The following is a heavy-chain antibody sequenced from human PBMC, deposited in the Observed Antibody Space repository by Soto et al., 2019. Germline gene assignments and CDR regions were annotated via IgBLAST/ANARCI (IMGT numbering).Heavy chain of an antibody. V-gene: IGHV3-9*01. J-gene: IGHJ6*01. CDR2: ILASGDV. D-gene: IGHD3-10*01. CDR3: GRDTSAGGGAV. Sequence: EEELVESGGGLVQPGRSLRLSCATSGFTLRDSAMHWVRQVPGGGLEWVSGILASGDVGYVDSVRGRFTMSRDVAKSSRHLQMNSLKTAATDLYYWGRDTSAGGGAVWGQGTTVTVSS. CDR1: GFTLRDSA.